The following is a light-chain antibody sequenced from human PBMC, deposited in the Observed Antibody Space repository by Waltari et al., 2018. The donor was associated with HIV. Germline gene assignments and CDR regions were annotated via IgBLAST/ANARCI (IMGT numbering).Light chain of an antibody. CDR3: SSYAGSILGV. V-gene: IGLV2-8*01. CDR1: RSDVGVYNY. CDR2: EVS. Sequence: QSALTQPPSASGSPGQSVTISCTGTRSDVGVYNYVSWYQQHPGKAPKLMIYEVSKRPSGVPDRFSGSKSGNTASLTVSGLQAEDEADYYCSSYAGSILGVFGGGTKVTVL. J-gene: IGLJ2*01.